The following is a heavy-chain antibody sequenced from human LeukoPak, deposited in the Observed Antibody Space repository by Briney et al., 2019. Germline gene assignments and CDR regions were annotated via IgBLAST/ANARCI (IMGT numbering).Heavy chain of an antibody. CDR2: IRYDGSNK. CDR3: AKGGRAIVVVPAAAFDI. V-gene: IGHV3-30*02. D-gene: IGHD2-2*01. Sequence: GGSLRLSCAASGFTFSSYGMHWVRQAPGKGLEWVAFIRYDGSNKYYADSVKGRFTISRDNSKNTLYLQMNSLRAEDTAVYYCAKGGRAIVVVPAAAFDIWGQGTVVTVSS. J-gene: IGHJ3*02. CDR1: GFTFSSYG.